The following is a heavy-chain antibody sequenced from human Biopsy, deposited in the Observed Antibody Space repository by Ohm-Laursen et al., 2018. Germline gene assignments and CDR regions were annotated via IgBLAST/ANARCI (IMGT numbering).Heavy chain of an antibody. V-gene: IGHV4-59*01. CDR1: GDSISSYY. CDR2: VSYTGST. Sequence: PSQTLSLTCTVSGDSISSYYWSWIRQPPGKGLEWIGYVSYTGSTDYNPSLQSRVTISVDTSKNHFSLRLRSVTPADTAMYYCARDRGFYSDRTVSGYFDLWGRGTLVTVSS. D-gene: IGHD3-22*01. CDR3: ARDRGFYSDRTVSGYFDL. J-gene: IGHJ2*01.